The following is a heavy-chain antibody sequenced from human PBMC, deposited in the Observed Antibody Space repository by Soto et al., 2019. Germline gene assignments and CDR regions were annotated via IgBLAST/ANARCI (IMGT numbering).Heavy chain of an antibody. Sequence: GESLKISCKCSGYSFTNYWIGWVLHMPGKGLDWMGIIYPVDSDTKYSPSFQGQVTISADRSINTAYLQWSSLKASDTALYFCARAYFYGSGKIPDAFDIWGQGPMVTVSS. CDR2: IYPVDSDT. J-gene: IGHJ3*02. V-gene: IGHV5-51*01. CDR1: GYSFTNYW. D-gene: IGHD3-10*01. CDR3: ARAYFYGSGKIPDAFDI.